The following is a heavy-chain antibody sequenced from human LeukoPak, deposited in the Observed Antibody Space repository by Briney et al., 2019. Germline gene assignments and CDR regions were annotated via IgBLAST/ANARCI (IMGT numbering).Heavy chain of an antibody. CDR2: ISSSSTYT. J-gene: IGHJ4*02. V-gene: IGHV3-21*04. Sequence: GRSLRLSCAASGFTFSDYTMNWVRQAPGKGLEWVSSISSSSTYTFYADSVKGRFTISRDNAKNSLYLQVNSLRAEDTAVYYCARAKTSDYWGQGTLVTVSS. CDR3: ARAKTSDY. D-gene: IGHD1/OR15-1a*01. CDR1: GFTFSDYT.